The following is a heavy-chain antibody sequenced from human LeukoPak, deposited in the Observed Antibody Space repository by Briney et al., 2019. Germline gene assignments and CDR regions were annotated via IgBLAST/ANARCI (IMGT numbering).Heavy chain of an antibody. CDR3: AREIITTPYWYFDL. D-gene: IGHD3-22*01. V-gene: IGHV4-4*07. CDR1: GGSISSYY. CDR2: IYTSGST. J-gene: IGHJ2*01. Sequence: PSETLSLTCTVSGGSISSYYWSWIRQPAGKGLEWIGRIYTSGSTNYNPSLKSRVTMSVDTSKNQFSLKLSSVTAADTAVYYCAREIITTPYWYFDLWGRGTLVTVSS.